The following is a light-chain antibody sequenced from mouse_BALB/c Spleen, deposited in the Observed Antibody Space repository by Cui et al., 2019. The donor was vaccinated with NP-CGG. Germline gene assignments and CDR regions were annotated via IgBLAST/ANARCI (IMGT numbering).Light chain of an antibody. CDR3: ALWYSNHWV. Sequence: QPVVPQESAPTTSPGETVTLTCRSSTGAVTTSNYANWVQEKPDHLFTGLIGGTNNRAPGVPARFSGSLIGDKAALTITRAQTEDETIYFCALWYSNHWVFGGGTKLTVL. CDR2: GTN. CDR1: TGAVTTSNY. J-gene: IGLJ1*01. V-gene: IGLV1*01.